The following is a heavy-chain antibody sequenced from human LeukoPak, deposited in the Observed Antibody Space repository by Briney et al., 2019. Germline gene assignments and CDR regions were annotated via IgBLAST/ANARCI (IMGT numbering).Heavy chain of an antibody. CDR2: INWNGGRK. Sequence: PGGSLRLSCAASGFTFEDYAMEWVRQPPGKGLEWVSGINWNGGRKAYAASVKGRFTISRDNGKNSLYLQMDSLRTEDTALYYCVKGTGPEYYDSSALDYWGQGALVTVSS. CDR1: GFTFEDYA. V-gene: IGHV3-9*01. J-gene: IGHJ4*02. CDR3: VKGTGPEYYDSSALDY. D-gene: IGHD3-22*01.